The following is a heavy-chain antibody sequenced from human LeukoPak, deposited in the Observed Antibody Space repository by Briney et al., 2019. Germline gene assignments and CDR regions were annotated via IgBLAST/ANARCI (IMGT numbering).Heavy chain of an antibody. CDR1: GGSISSSNW. CDR2: IYHSGST. J-gene: IGHJ4*02. Sequence: SGTLSLTCAVPGGSISSSNWWSWVRQPPGKGLEWIGEIYHSGSTNYNPSLKSRVTISVDKSKNQFSLKLSSVTAADTAVYYCARDSRLWFGDYYFDYWGQGTLVTVSS. V-gene: IGHV4-4*02. D-gene: IGHD3-10*01. CDR3: ARDSRLWFGDYYFDY.